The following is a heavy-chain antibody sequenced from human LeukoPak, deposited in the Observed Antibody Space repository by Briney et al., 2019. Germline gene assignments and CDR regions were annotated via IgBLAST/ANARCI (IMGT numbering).Heavy chain of an antibody. V-gene: IGHV4-59*08. D-gene: IGHD1-1*01. CDR1: GASISSYY. CDR2: IYYSGST. J-gene: IGHJ5*02. CDR3: ARGYGMNWFDP. Sequence: KPSETLSLTCTVSGASISSYYWSWIRQPPGKGLEWIGYIYYSGSTNYNPSLKSRVTISVDTSKNQFSLKLSSVTAADTAVYYCARGYGMNWFDPWGQGTLVTVSS.